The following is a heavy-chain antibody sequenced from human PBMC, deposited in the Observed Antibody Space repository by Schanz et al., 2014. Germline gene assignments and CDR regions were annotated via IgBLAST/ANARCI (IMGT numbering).Heavy chain of an antibody. CDR2: ISDRGDGT. D-gene: IGHD6-19*01. CDR1: GFTFSGYG. V-gene: IGHV3-NL1*01. J-gene: IGHJ4*02. Sequence: QVQLVESGGGVVQPGRSLRLSCAASGFTFSGYGMHWVRQAPGKGLEWVSGISDRGDGTNYGDSVRGRFTISRDNSRNTVYLQMNNVGVDDTATYYCVKTDAGWRFDYWGQGTLVIVSS. CDR3: VKTDAGWRFDY.